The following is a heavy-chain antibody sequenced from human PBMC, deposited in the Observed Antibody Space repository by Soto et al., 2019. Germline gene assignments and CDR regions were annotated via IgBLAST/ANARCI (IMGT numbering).Heavy chain of an antibody. CDR2: THHSGCT. Sequence: QAQLQQWGTGLLKPSETLSLTCAVYGGSLSGNYWGWIRQPPGKGLEWIGETHHSGCTAYNPSLKSRVTISVDTYRNQFSLKLNSVTAADTAVYYCARTTAAIHLNYWSQGTLVTVSS. J-gene: IGHJ4*02. CDR3: ARTTAAIHLNY. V-gene: IGHV4-34*01. D-gene: IGHD2-21*02. CDR1: GGSLSGNY.